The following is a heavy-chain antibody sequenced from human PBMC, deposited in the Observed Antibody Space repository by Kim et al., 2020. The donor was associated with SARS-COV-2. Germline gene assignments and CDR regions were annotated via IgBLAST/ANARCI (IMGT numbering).Heavy chain of an antibody. CDR1: GFTFSSYA. CDR3: AKELLVLVVYATPDDAFDI. Sequence: GGSLRLSCAASGFTFSSYAMSWVRQAPGKGLEWVSAISGSGGSTYYADSVKGRFTISRDNSKNTLDLKMNRLRAEDTAVYYCAKELLVLVVYATPDDAFDIWGQGTMVTVSS. V-gene: IGHV3-23*01. CDR2: ISGSGGST. D-gene: IGHD2-8*02. J-gene: IGHJ3*02.